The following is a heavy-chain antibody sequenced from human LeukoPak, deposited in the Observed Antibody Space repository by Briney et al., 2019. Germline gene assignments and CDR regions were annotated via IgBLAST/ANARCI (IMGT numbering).Heavy chain of an antibody. D-gene: IGHD2/OR15-2a*01. V-gene: IGHV3-48*03. Sequence: PGGSLRLSCTASGFSFSSYNMNWVRQAPGKGLEWVSYISSSGTTIYYADSVKGRFTISRDNAKSSLYLQMNSLRAEDTAIYYCARAPTDSILLPLGGGFDPWGQGTLVTVSS. J-gene: IGHJ5*02. CDR1: GFSFSSYN. CDR3: ARAPTDSILLPLGGGFDP. CDR2: ISSSGTTI.